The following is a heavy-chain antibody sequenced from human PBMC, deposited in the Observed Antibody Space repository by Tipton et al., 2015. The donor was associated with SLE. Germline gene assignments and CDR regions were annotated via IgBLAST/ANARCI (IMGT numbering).Heavy chain of an antibody. CDR2: ISYDGSNK. D-gene: IGHD3-22*01. V-gene: IGHV3-30*19. CDR3: AREGAMIEAFDI. J-gene: IGHJ3*02. Sequence: SLRLSCAASGFWFSAHDMHWVRQAPGKGLEWVAVISYDGSNKYYADSVKGRFTISRDNSKNTLYLQMNSLRAEDTAVYYCAREGAMIEAFDIWGQGTMVTVSS. CDR1: GFWFSAHD.